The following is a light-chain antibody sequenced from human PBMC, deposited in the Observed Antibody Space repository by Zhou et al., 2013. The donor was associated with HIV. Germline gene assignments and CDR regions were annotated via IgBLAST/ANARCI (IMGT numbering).Light chain of an antibody. V-gene: IGKV1-5*03. CDR2: KAS. J-gene: IGKJ2*01. CDR1: QSISSW. Sequence: DIQMTQSPSTLSASVGDRVTITCRASQSISSWLAWYQQKPGKAPKLLIYKASSLESGVPSRFSGSGSGTEFTLTISSLQPDDFASYYCQQYNSYPFTFGQGTKLEIK. CDR3: QQYNSYPFT.